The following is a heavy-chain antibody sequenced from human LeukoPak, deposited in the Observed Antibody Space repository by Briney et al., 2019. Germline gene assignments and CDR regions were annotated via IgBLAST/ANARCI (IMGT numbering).Heavy chain of an antibody. CDR2: ISSSGSTI. CDR3: ARAIDDYYYYYYMDV. J-gene: IGHJ6*03. V-gene: IGHV3-11*01. Sequence: GGSLRLSCAASGFTFSDYYMSWIRQAPGKGLEWVSYISSSGSTIYYADSVKGRFTISRDNAKNSLYLQMNSLRAEDTAVYYCARAIDDYYYYYYMDVWGKGTTVTVSS. CDR1: GFTFSDYY.